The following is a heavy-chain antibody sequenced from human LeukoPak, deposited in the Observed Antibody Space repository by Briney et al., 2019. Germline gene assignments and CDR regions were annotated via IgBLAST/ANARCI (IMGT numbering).Heavy chain of an antibody. CDR2: ISSSSSYI. CDR3: ARGGGYSGYGLPDAFDI. D-gene: IGHD5-12*01. CDR1: GFTFSSYS. J-gene: IGHJ3*02. V-gene: IGHV3-21*01. Sequence: GGSLRLSCAASGFTFSSYSMNWVRQAPGKGLKWVSSISSSSSYIYYADSVKGRFTISRDNAKNSLYLQMNSLRAEDTAVYYCARGGGYSGYGLPDAFDIWGQGTMVTVSS.